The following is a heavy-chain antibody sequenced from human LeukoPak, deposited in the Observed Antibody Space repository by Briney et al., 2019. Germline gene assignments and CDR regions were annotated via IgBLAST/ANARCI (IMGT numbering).Heavy chain of an antibody. CDR2: ISGSGSST. D-gene: IGHD6-13*01. Sequence: PGGSLRLSCAASGFTFSSYAMSWVRQAPGKGLEWVSAISGSGSSTYYADSVKGRFTISRDNSKNTLYLQMNSLRAEDTAVYYCANPYSSSWSFYYYGMDVWGQGTTVTVSS. CDR3: ANPYSSSWSFYYYGMDV. CDR1: GFTFSSYA. V-gene: IGHV3-23*01. J-gene: IGHJ6*02.